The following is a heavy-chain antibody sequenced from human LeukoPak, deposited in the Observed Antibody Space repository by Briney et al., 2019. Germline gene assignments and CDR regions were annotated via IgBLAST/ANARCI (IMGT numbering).Heavy chain of an antibody. CDR3: AKGSTRASITIDYYFDY. CDR1: GFTFSRYA. CDR2: TSGSGGDT. J-gene: IGHJ4*02. V-gene: IGHV3-23*01. Sequence: GGSLRLSCAASGFTFSRYAMNWVRQAPGKGLEWVSGTSGSGGDTYYADSVKGRFTISRDNTKNTLYLQMNSLRVEDAAVYYCAKGSTRASITIDYYFDYWGQGTLVTVSS. D-gene: IGHD3-10*01.